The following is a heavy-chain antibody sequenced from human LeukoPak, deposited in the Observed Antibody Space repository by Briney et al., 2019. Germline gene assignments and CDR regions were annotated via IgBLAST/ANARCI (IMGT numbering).Heavy chain of an antibody. J-gene: IGHJ4*02. CDR1: GFTFSNAW. V-gene: IGHV3-15*07. CDR3: STTYYYDSSEGY. CDR2: IKSKTDGGTT. D-gene: IGHD3-22*01. Sequence: GGSLRLSCAASGFTFSNAWMNWVRQAPGKGLEWVGRIKSKTDGGTTDYAAPVEGRSTISRDDSKNTLYLQMNSLKTEDTAVYYCSTTYYYDSSEGYWGQGTLVTVSS.